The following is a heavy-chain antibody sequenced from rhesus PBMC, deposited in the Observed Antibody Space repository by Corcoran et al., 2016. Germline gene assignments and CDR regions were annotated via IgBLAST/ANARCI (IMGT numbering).Heavy chain of an antibody. Sequence: QVTLKESGPALVKPTQTLTLTCTFSGFSLTTSGMGVGWIRQPPGKALDWLALIYWDDDKRYITSLKSSLTIPKDTSKNQVVLTMTNMDPVDTATYYCARRGCSSTYCVVAEDFEFWGQGALVTVSS. CDR3: ARRGCSSTYCVVAEDFEF. V-gene: IGHV2-174*01. J-gene: IGHJ1*01. CDR1: GFSLTTSGMG. D-gene: IGHD2-15*01. CDR2: IYWDDDK.